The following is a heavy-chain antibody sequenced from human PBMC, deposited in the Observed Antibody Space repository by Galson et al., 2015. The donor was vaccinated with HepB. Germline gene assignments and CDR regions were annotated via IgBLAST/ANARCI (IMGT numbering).Heavy chain of an antibody. Sequence: SVKVSCKASGGTFSGYAISWVRQAPGQGLEWMGGIIPIFGTANYAQKFQGRVTITADESTSTAYMELSSLRSEDTAVYYCARDYYYDSSGYYPWPINYYGMDVWGQGTTVTVSS. J-gene: IGHJ6*02. D-gene: IGHD3-22*01. CDR2: IIPIFGTA. V-gene: IGHV1-69*13. CDR1: GGTFSGYA. CDR3: ARDYYYDSSGYYPWPINYYGMDV.